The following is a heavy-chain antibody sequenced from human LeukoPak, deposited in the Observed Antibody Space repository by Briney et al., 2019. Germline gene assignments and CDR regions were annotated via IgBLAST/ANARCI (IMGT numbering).Heavy chain of an antibody. J-gene: IGHJ6*03. CDR1: GYTFTSYD. CDR3: ARGYSYGYGVYYYYYMDV. D-gene: IGHD5-18*01. Sequence: ASVKVSCKASGYTFTSYDIKWVRQATGQGLEWMGWMNPNSGNTGYAQKFQGRVTMTRNTSISTAYMELSSLRSEDTAVYYCARGYSYGYGVYYYYYMDVWGKGTTVTVSS. CDR2: MNPNSGNT. V-gene: IGHV1-8*01.